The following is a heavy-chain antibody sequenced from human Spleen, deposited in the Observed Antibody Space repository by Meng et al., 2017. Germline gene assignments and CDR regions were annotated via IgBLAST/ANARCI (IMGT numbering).Heavy chain of an antibody. CDR1: GFTFSSYG. CDR3: ARDFFCGVRGVTYYFDY. J-gene: IGHJ4*02. V-gene: IGHV3-33*01. CDR2: IWYDGRNK. D-gene: IGHD3-10*01. Sequence: GESLKISCAASGFTFSSYGMHWVRQAPGKGLEWVAVIWYDGRNKYYADSVKGRFTISRDNSKNTLYLQMNSLRAEDTAVYYCARDFFCGVRGVTYYFDYWGQGTLVTVSS.